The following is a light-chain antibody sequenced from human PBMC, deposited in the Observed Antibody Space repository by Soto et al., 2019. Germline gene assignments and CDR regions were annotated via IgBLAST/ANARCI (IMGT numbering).Light chain of an antibody. Sequence: QSALTQPTSASGSPGQSVTISCTGTSSDVGGYNYVSWYQQHPGKAPKLMIYEVSKRPSGVPDRFSGSKSGNTASLTVSGLQAEDEADYYCTSYAGSNNFFYVFGTGTRSPS. CDR3: TSYAGSNNFFYV. J-gene: IGLJ1*01. CDR1: SSDVGGYNY. V-gene: IGLV2-8*01. CDR2: EVS.